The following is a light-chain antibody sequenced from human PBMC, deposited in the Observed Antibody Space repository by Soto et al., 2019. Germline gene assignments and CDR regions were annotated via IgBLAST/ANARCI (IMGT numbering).Light chain of an antibody. CDR2: GVS. J-gene: IGKJ4*01. CDR3: QQYNNWPPPLT. CDR1: QSVSSN. Sequence: EIVMTQSPATLSVSPGERATLSCRASQSVSSNLAWNQQKPGQAPRLLIYGVSTRATGIPASFSGSGSGTEFTLTISSLQSEDFAVYYCQQYNNWPPPLTFGGGTKVEIK. V-gene: IGKV3-15*01.